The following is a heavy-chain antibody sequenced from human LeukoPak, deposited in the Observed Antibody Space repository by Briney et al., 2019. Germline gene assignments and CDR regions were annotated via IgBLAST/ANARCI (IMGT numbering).Heavy chain of an antibody. J-gene: IGHJ5*02. CDR2: INPNSGGT. V-gene: IGHV1-2*02. CDR1: GYAFNNYD. Sequence: ASVKVSCKTSGYAFNNYDINWVRQAPGQGLEWMGWINPNSGGTNYAQKFQGRVTMTRDTSISTAYMELSRLRSDDTAVYYCASPGDDIAARPSWGQGTLVTVSS. D-gene: IGHD6-6*01. CDR3: ASPGDDIAARPS.